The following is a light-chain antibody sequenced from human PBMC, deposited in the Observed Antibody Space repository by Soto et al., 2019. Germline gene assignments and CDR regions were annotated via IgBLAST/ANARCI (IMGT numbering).Light chain of an antibody. CDR3: QSYDSSLSGWV. J-gene: IGLJ3*02. Sequence: QSVLTQPPSLSGAPGQTVTFSCTGSSSNIGAGYDVHWYQQLPGTAPRLLIFANNNRASGVPDRFSGSKSGTSGSLAITGLQAEDEADYYCQSYDSSLSGWVFGGGTQLTVL. CDR1: SSNIGAGYD. CDR2: ANN. V-gene: IGLV1-40*01.